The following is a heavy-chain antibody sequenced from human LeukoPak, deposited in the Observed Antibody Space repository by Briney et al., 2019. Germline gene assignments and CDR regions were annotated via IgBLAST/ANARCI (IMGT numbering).Heavy chain of an antibody. Sequence: SETLSLTCTVSGGSISSSSYYWGWIRQPPGKGLEWIGSIYYSGSTYYNPSLKSRVTISVDTSKNQFSLKLSSVTAADTAVYYCGSAAGSGAFDIWGQGTMVTVSS. CDR1: GGSISSSSYY. D-gene: IGHD6-13*01. V-gene: IGHV4-39*07. J-gene: IGHJ3*02. CDR2: IYYSGST. CDR3: GSAAGSGAFDI.